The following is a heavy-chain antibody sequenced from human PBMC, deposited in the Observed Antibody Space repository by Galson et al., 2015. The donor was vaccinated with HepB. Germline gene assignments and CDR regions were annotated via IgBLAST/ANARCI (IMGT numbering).Heavy chain of an antibody. CDR1: GYTFTTHW. Sequence: QSGAEVKKPGESLKISCNGSGYTFTTHWIGWVRQMPGKGLEWMGIIYPSDSDTRYSPSFQGQVTISADKSITTAYLQWSSLKASDTAMYYCARRPGRAFDIWGQGTMVTVSS. CDR3: ARRPGRAFDI. V-gene: IGHV5-51*01. D-gene: IGHD1-1*01. CDR2: IYPSDSDT. J-gene: IGHJ3*02.